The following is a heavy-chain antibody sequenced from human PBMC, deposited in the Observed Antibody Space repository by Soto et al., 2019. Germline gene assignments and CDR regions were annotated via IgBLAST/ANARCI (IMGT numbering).Heavy chain of an antibody. D-gene: IGHD4-17*01. Sequence: GAPVKVSCKASCYTFTSYGISWVGQAPGQGLEWMGWISAYNGNTNYAQKLQGRVTMTTDTSTSTAYMELRSLRSDDTAVYYCARDRHGDYTDYWGQGTLVTVSS. CDR1: CYTFTSYG. V-gene: IGHV1-18*01. CDR2: ISAYNGNT. CDR3: ARDRHGDYTDY. J-gene: IGHJ4*02.